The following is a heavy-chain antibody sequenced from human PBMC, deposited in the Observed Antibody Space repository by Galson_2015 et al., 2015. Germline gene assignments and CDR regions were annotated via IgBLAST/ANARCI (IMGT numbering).Heavy chain of an antibody. V-gene: IGHV3-48*02. J-gene: IGHJ4*02. CDR1: GFTFSTYS. CDR3: ARGSYPDY. CDR2: ISSSSSTI. Sequence: SLRLSCAASGFTFSTYSFNWVRQAPGKGLEWVSYISSSSSTIYYADSVKGRFTISRDNAKNSLYLQMNSLRDEDTTVYYCARGSYPDYWGQGTLVTVSS.